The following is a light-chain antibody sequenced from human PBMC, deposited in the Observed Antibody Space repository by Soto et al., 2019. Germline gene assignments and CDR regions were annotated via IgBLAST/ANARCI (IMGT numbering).Light chain of an antibody. CDR2: YVD. CDR3: CSYADGSIYF. V-gene: IGLV2-14*03. J-gene: IGLJ1*01. Sequence: QSVVTQPACVSGSPGQSITISCTGTSRDVGAYDYVSWYLQYPDKAPQLLIYYVDHRPSGVSSRFSGSKSGNTASLTISGLQAEDEGDYYCCSYADGSIYFFGTGTKLTVL. CDR1: SRDVGAYDY.